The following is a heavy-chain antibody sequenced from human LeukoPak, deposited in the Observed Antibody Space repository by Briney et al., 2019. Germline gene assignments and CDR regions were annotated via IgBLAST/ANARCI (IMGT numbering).Heavy chain of an antibody. D-gene: IGHD2-2*01. CDR2: IRISSSTI. J-gene: IGHJ4*02. Sequence: GGSLRLSCAASGFTFSSYSMNWVRQAPGKGLEWVYYIRISSSTIYYADSVKGRFTISRDNSKNTLYLQMNSLRAEDTAVYYCARDEYLWVVIQLGLFDYWGQGTLVTVSS. V-gene: IGHV3-48*01. CDR1: GFTFSSYS. CDR3: ARDEYLWVVIQLGLFDY.